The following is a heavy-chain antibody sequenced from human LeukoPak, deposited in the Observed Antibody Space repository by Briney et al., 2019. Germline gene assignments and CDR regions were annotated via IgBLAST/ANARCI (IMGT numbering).Heavy chain of an antibody. CDR1: GFTFSSYA. Sequence: GRSLRLSCAASGFTFSSYAMHWVRQAPGKGLEWVAVISYDGSNKYYADSVKGRFTISRDNPKNTLYLQMNSLRAEDTAVYYCARAGSVGATPDAFDIWGQGTMVTVSS. CDR2: ISYDGSNK. V-gene: IGHV3-30*01. D-gene: IGHD1-26*01. CDR3: ARAGSVGATPDAFDI. J-gene: IGHJ3*02.